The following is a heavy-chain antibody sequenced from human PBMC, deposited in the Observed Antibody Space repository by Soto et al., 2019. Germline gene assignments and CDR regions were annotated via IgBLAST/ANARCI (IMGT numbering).Heavy chain of an antibody. J-gene: IGHJ4*02. Sequence: QVQLVESGGGVVQPGRSLRLSCAASGFTFSSYGMHWVRQATGKGLEWVAVISYDGSNKYYADSVKGRFTISRDNSKNTLYLQMNSLRAEDTAVYYCAKDSEGGYFDYWGQGTMVTVSS. CDR2: ISYDGSNK. V-gene: IGHV3-30*18. CDR3: AKDSEGGYFDY. D-gene: IGHD3-16*01. CDR1: GFTFSSYG.